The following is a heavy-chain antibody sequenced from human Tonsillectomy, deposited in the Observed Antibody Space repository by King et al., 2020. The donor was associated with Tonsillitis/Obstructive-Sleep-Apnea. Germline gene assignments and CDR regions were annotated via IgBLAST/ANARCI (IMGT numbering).Heavy chain of an antibody. CDR3: ARERDIVVLPAVIEGFYFDY. Sequence: VQLVESGGGVVQPGRSLRLSCAASGFTFSSYAMHWVRQAPGKGLEWVAVISYDGSNKYYADSVKGRFTISRDNSKNTLYLQMNSLRAEDTAVYYCARERDIVVLPAVIEGFYFDYWGQGTLVTVSS. CDR1: GFTFSSYA. CDR2: ISYDGSNK. J-gene: IGHJ4*02. V-gene: IGHV3-30*04. D-gene: IGHD2-2*01.